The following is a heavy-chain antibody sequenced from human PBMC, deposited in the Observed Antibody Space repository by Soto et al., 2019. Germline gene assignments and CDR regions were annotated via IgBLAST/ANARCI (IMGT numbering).Heavy chain of an antibody. CDR3: ARADPDASVGY. CDR1: GGSMSSYY. D-gene: IGHD2-15*01. V-gene: IGHV4-59*01. J-gene: IGHJ4*02. CDR2: ISYSGST. Sequence: PSETLSLTCTVSGGSMSSYYWTWLRQSPGRGLEWIGYISYSGSTYYNPSLKSRVTISADTSKNKFSLRMNSMIAEDTAVYYCARADPDASVGYWGQGTMVTVSS.